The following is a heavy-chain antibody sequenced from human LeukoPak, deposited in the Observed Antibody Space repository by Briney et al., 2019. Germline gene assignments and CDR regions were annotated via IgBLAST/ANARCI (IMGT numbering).Heavy chain of an antibody. J-gene: IGHJ4*02. CDR2: IYTSGST. Sequence: SETLSLTCTVSGGSISSYYWSWIRQPAGKGMEWIGRIYTSGSTNYNPALKSRVTMSLKKSKKQFALKLRSMTAADTAVQYCARGPSHDYYPAHFDYWGQGTLVTVSS. CDR1: GGSISSYY. CDR3: ARGPSHDYYPAHFDY. V-gene: IGHV4-4*07. D-gene: IGHD3-16*01.